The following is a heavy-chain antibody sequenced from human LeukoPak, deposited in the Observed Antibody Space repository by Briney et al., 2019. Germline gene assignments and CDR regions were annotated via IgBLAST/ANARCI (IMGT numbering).Heavy chain of an antibody. Sequence: SETLSLTCTVSGGSISSSRYFWGWIRQPPGKGLEWIGTIYYSGSTSYNPSLKSRITISLDTSKNQFSLKLSSVTAADTAVYYCASSLWFGEFSRDPFDYWGQGTLVTVSS. CDR3: ASSLWFGEFSRDPFDY. V-gene: IGHV4-39*07. CDR1: GGSISSSRYF. CDR2: IYYSGST. J-gene: IGHJ4*02. D-gene: IGHD3-10*01.